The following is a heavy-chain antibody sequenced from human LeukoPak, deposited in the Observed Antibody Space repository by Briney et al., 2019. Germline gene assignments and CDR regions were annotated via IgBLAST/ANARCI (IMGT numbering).Heavy chain of an antibody. CDR1: GGSISSYY. D-gene: IGHD2-21*01. J-gene: IGHJ4*02. CDR3: ASISYGGSVPYDY. Sequence: PSETLSLTCTVSGGSISSYYWSWIRQPPGKGLEWIGYIYYSGSTNYNPSLKSRVTISVDTSKNQFSLKLSSVTAADTAVYYCASISYGGSVPYDYWGQGTLVSVSS. CDR2: IYYSGST. V-gene: IGHV4-59*01.